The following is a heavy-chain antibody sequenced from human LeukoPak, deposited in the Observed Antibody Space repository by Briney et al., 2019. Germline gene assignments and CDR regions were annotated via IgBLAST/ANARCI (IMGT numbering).Heavy chain of an antibody. CDR1: GFSFRSYS. J-gene: IGHJ4*02. D-gene: IGHD4-17*01. CDR2: ISSSSSYI. Sequence: PGGSLRLSRAASGFSFRSYSLNWVRQAPGKGLEWVSSISSSSSYIYYADSVKDRFTISRDNAKNLLYLQMNSLRAEDTAVYFCAKADGDKPFDYWGQGALVTVSS. CDR3: AKADGDKPFDY. V-gene: IGHV3-21*01.